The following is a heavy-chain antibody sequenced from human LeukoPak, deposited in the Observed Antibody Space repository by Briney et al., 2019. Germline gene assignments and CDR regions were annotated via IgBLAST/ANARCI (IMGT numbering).Heavy chain of an antibody. CDR1: GGSISSYY. J-gene: IGHJ5*02. V-gene: IGHV4-59*01. Sequence: SETLSLTCTVSGGSISSYYWSWIRQPPGKGLEWIGYIYYSGSTNYNPSLKSRVTISVDTSKNQFSLKLSSVTAADTAVYYCAREIAVAPDGGWFDPWGQGTLVTVSS. CDR2: IYYSGST. D-gene: IGHD6-19*01. CDR3: AREIAVAPDGGWFDP.